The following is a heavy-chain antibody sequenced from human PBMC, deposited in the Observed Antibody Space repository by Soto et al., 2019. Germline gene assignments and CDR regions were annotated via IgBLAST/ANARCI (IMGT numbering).Heavy chain of an antibody. V-gene: IGHV4-34*01. CDR3: ARGYGRNFDY. CDR2: INHSGST. Sequence: QVQLQQWGAGLLKPSETLSLTCAVYGGSFSGYYWTWIRQPPGKGLEWIGEINHSGSTNYNPSLKSRVTISVDTSKNQFSLNLSSVTAADTAVYYYARGYGRNFDYWGQGTLVTVSS. D-gene: IGHD3-10*01. CDR1: GGSFSGYY. J-gene: IGHJ4*02.